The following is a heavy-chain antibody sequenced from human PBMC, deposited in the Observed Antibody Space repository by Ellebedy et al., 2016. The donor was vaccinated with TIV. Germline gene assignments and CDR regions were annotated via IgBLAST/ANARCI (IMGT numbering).Heavy chain of an antibody. V-gene: IGHV1-3*01. D-gene: IGHD3-10*01. CDR2: LNAGNGDT. CDR3: ARPGSGYYYGLDV. Sequence: AASVKVSCKPSGFTFTSFAMHWVRQAPGQRLEWMGWLNAGNGDTKYPQKFQGRVTITRDTSASTAYMELSSLRSEDTAVYYCARPGSGYYYGLDVWGQGTTVTVSS. CDR1: GFTFTSFA. J-gene: IGHJ6*02.